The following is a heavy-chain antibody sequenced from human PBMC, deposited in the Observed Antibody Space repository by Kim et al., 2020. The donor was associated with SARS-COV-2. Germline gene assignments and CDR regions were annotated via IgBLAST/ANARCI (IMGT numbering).Heavy chain of an antibody. J-gene: IGHJ4*02. CDR3: ANSIGYAFDY. V-gene: IGHV3-7*03. D-gene: IGHD2-15*01. CDR2: SVK. Sequence: SVKFYADSVKGRTNISRDNAKNSLYLEMDTLRVEDTAVYYCANSIGYAFDYWGQGTKVTVSS.